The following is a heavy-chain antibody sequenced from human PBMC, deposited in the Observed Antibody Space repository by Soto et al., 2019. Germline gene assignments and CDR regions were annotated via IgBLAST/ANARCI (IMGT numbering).Heavy chain of an antibody. D-gene: IGHD3-10*01. J-gene: IGHJ6*03. Sequence: QVQLVQSGAEVKKPGSSVKVSCKASGGTFSSYTISWVRQAPGQGLEWMGRIIPILGIANYAQKFQGRVTITADKSTSTANMELSSLRSEDTAVYYCAMEYYGSGSYKYYYYMDVWGKGTTVTVSS. CDR1: GGTFSSYT. CDR3: AMEYYGSGSYKYYYYMDV. V-gene: IGHV1-69*02. CDR2: IIPILGIA.